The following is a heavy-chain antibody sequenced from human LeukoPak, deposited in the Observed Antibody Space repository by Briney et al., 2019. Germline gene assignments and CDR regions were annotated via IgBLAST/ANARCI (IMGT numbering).Heavy chain of an antibody. Sequence: GGSLRLSCAASGFTVSSNYMSWVRQALGKGLEWVSVIYSGGSTYYADSVKGRFTISRDNSKNTLYLQMNSLRAEDTAVYYCARARYGDPNFDYWGPGTLVTVSS. CDR2: IYSGGST. V-gene: IGHV3-53*01. CDR1: GFTVSSNY. D-gene: IGHD4-17*01. J-gene: IGHJ4*02. CDR3: ARARYGDPNFDY.